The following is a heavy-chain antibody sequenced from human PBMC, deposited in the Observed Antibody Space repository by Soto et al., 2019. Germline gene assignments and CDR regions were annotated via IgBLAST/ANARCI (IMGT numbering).Heavy chain of an antibody. CDR2: ISYDGSNK. D-gene: IGHD3-22*01. CDR1: GFTFSSYA. J-gene: IGHJ3*02. V-gene: IGHV3-30-3*01. CDR3: ARDGRDTMIVVVITGAFDI. Sequence: GGSLRLSCAASGFTFSSYAMHWVRQAPGKGLEWVAVISYDGSNKYYADSVKGRFTISRDNSKNTLYLQMNSLRAEDTAVYYCARDGRDTMIVVVITGAFDIWGQGTMVTVSS.